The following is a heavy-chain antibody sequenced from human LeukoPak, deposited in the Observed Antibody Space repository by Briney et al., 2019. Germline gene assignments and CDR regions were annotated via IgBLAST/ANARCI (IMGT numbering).Heavy chain of an antibody. D-gene: IGHD3-10*01. CDR3: ARDTITMVRGGIDP. CDR1: GYTFTGYY. J-gene: IGHJ5*02. V-gene: IGHV1-2*02. Sequence: ASVKVSCRASGYTFTGYYMHWVRQAPGQGLEWMGWINPNSGGTNYAQKFQGRVTMTRDTSISTAYMELSSLRSEDTAVYYCARDTITMVRGGIDPWGQGTLVTVSS. CDR2: INPNSGGT.